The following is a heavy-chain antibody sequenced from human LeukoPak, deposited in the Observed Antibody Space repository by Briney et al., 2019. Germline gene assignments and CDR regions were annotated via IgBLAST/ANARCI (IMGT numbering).Heavy chain of an antibody. CDR1: GFTFSSYS. Sequence: GGSLRLSCAASGFTFSSYSMNWVRRAPGKGLEWVSYISSSSSTIYYADSVKGRFTISRDNAKNSLYLQMNSLRAEDTAVYYCARVGIIVAAGTSDYWGQGTLVTVSS. V-gene: IGHV3-48*04. J-gene: IGHJ4*02. CDR2: ISSSSSTI. CDR3: ARVGIIVAAGTSDY. D-gene: IGHD6-13*01.